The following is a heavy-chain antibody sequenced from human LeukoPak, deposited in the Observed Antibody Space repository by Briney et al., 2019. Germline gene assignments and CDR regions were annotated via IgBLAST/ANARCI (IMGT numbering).Heavy chain of an antibody. CDR1: GGSVSRSSYY. Sequence: SETLSPTCIVSGGSVSRSSYYWGWFRQPPGKGLEWIGSIYYSGSTYYNPSLKSRVTMSVDTSKNQFSLKLTSVTAADTAVYYCARHGYYYYYMDVWGKGTTVTISS. J-gene: IGHJ6*03. CDR2: IYYSGST. V-gene: IGHV4-39*01. CDR3: ARHGYYYYYMDV.